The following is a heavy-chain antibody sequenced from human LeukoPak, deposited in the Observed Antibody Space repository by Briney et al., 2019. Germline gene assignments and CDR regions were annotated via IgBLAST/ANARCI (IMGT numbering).Heavy chain of an antibody. CDR1: GFSFSSYW. CDR3: AKASGSFHFYYYGMDV. Sequence: GGSLRLSCVGSGFSFSSYWMGWVRQAPGKGLEWVANIKQDGSDKYYVDSVKGRFTISRDNAENSMYLQVNSLRAEDTAVYYCAKASGSFHFYYYGMDVWGQGTTVTVSS. D-gene: IGHD1-26*01. J-gene: IGHJ6*02. V-gene: IGHV3-7*01. CDR2: IKQDGSDK.